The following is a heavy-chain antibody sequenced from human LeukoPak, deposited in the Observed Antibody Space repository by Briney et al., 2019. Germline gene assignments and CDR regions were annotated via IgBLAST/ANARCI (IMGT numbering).Heavy chain of an antibody. CDR2: ISGDGGST. Sequence: GGSLRLSCAASGFNFDDCAMHWVRQAPGKGLEWVSLISGDGGSTYYADSVKGRFTISRDNSRNSLYLQMNSLRPEDTALYYCAKTRSNGRYSHSYGMDVWGQGTTVTVSS. CDR3: AKTRSNGRYSHSYGMDV. J-gene: IGHJ6*02. D-gene: IGHD2-8*01. V-gene: IGHV3-43*02. CDR1: GFNFDDCA.